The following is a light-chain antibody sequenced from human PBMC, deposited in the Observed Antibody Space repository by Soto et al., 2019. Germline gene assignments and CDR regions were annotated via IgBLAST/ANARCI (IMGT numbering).Light chain of an antibody. CDR2: GAS. V-gene: IGKV3-15*01. CDR3: QQHNNLPRT. J-gene: IGKJ4*01. Sequence: VMTQSPSTLSVYLGERATISCRASQRVSNNLGWYQHKPGQAPRRLIYGASTRATDIPARFSGSGSGTEFTLTISSLQSEDYAVYYCQQHNNLPRTFGGGTKVDIK. CDR1: QRVSNN.